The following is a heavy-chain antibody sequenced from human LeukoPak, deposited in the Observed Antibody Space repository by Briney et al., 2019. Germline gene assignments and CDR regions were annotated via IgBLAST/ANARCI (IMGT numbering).Heavy chain of an antibody. Sequence: GGSLRLSCEASGFTVSSNYMSWVRQAPGRGLEWVSVLYPGGTTFYADSVEGRFTISRDNSKNTLYLQMNSLRVGDTAVYYCAKSFGYSRSWFDNWGQGTLVTVSS. D-gene: IGHD6-13*01. CDR3: AKSFGYSRSWFDN. CDR2: LYPGGTT. CDR1: GFTVSSNY. J-gene: IGHJ4*02. V-gene: IGHV3-53*01.